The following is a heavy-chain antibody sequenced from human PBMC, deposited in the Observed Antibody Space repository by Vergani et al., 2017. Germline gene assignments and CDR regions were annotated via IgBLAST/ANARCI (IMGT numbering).Heavy chain of an antibody. Sequence: EVQLVESGGGLVKPGGSLRLSCAASGFTFSSYSMNWVRQAPGKGLEWVSYISSSGSTIYYADSVKGRFTISRDNANNSLYLQMNSLRAEDTAVYYCARTAAAGSYYYGMDVWGQGTTVTVSS. CDR2: ISSSGSTI. J-gene: IGHJ6*02. V-gene: IGHV3-21*05. D-gene: IGHD6-13*01. CDR3: ARTAAAGSYYYGMDV. CDR1: GFTFSSYS.